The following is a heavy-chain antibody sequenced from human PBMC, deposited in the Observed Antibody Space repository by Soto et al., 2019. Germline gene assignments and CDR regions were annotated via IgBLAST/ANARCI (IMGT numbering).Heavy chain of an antibody. V-gene: IGHV3-30*18. CDR2: ISYDGSNK. CDR3: AKDYPYSSSLPAGMDV. J-gene: IGHJ6*02. CDR1: GFTFSSYG. D-gene: IGHD6-6*01. Sequence: PGGSLRLSCAASGFTFSSYGMHWVRQAPGKGLEWVAVISYDGSNKYYADSVKGRFTISRDNSKNTLYLQMNSLRAEDTAVYYCAKDYPYSSSLPAGMDVWGQGTTVTVSS.